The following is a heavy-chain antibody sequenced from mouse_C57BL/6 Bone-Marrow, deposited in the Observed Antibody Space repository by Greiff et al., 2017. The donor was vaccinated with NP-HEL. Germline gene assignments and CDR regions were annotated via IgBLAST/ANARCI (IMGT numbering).Heavy chain of an antibody. CDR3: ARENWDYFDV. Sequence: QVQLQQSGAELVRPGTSVKVSCKASGYAFTNYLIEWVKQRPGQGLEWIGVINPGSGGTNYNEKFKGKATLTADKSSSTAYMQLSSLTSEYSAVYVCARENWDYFDVWGTGTTVTVSS. V-gene: IGHV1-54*01. D-gene: IGHD4-1*01. CDR2: INPGSGGT. CDR1: GYAFTNYL. J-gene: IGHJ1*03.